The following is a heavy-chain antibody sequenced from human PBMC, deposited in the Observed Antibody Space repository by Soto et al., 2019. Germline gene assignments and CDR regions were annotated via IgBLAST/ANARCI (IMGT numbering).Heavy chain of an antibody. CDR3: ARQPAAIKQDPFDI. J-gene: IGHJ3*02. V-gene: IGHV5-51*01. D-gene: IGHD2-2*02. CDR1: GYSFTSYW. CDR2: IYPGDSDT. Sequence: GESLKISCNGSGYSFTSYWIGWVRQMPGKGLEWMGIIYPGDSDTRYSPSFQGQVTISADKSISTAYLQWSSLKASVTAMYYCARQPAAIKQDPFDIWGQGTMVTVSS.